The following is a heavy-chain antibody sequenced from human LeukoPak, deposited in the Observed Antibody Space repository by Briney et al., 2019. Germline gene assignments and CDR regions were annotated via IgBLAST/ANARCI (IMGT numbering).Heavy chain of an antibody. CDR2: IYTSGST. Sequence: SETLSLTCTVSGGSISSYYWSWIRQPAGKGLEWIGRIYTSGSTNYNPSLKSRVTMSVDTSKNQFSLKLSSVTAADTAVYYCASRYYDYIWGSYRDEYWGQGTLVTVSP. J-gene: IGHJ4*02. CDR1: GGSISSYY. D-gene: IGHD3-16*02. CDR3: ASRYYDYIWGSYRDEY. V-gene: IGHV4-4*07.